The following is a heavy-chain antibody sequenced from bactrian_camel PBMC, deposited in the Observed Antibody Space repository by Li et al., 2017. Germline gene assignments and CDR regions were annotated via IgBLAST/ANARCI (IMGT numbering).Heavy chain of an antibody. V-gene: IGHV3S6*01. J-gene: IGHJ4*01. D-gene: IGHD2*01. CDR2: FHSQGRTR. CDR3: ATKWAGGNAYCPTSSAAYIY. Sequence: HVQLVESGGGSVQPGGSLRLSCAISGTPSPGYCVGWFRQAPGQGREGIAGFHSQGRTRYIDAVKGRFTVSKDNTKNTLTLDMNNMKPEDTAMYYCATKWAGGNAYCPTSSAAYIYWGQGTQVTVS. CDR1: GTPSPGYC.